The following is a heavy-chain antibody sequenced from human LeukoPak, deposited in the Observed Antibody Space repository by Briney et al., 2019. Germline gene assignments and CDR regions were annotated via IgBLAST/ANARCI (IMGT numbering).Heavy chain of an antibody. CDR2: ITSDGTAT. Sequence: PGGSLRLSCVASGFTFSNYWMHWVRQAPGKGLVWVSRITSDGTATIYADSVKGRFTISRDNAKNMLYLQMNSLRAEDTAVYYCTRVGAARHFDSWGQGTLVTVSS. D-gene: IGHD1-26*01. CDR3: TRVGAARHFDS. CDR1: GFTFSNYW. V-gene: IGHV3-74*01. J-gene: IGHJ4*02.